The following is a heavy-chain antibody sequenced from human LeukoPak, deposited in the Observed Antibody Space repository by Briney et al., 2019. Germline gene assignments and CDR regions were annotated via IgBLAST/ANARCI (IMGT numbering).Heavy chain of an antibody. J-gene: IGHJ4*02. CDR3: ARGGRYILVVPYPIDY. D-gene: IGHD2-2*01. Sequence: PGGSLRLSCAASGFTFSSYEMNWVRQAPGKGLEWVSYISSSGSTIYYADSVKDRFTISRDNAKNSLYLQMNSLRAEDTAVYYCARGGRYILVVPYPIDYWGLGTLVTVSS. CDR1: GFTFSSYE. CDR2: ISSSGSTI. V-gene: IGHV3-48*03.